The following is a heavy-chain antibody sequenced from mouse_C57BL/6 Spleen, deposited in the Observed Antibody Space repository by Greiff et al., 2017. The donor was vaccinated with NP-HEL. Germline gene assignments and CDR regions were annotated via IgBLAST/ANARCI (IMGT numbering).Heavy chain of an antibody. V-gene: IGHV1-15*01. D-gene: IGHD1-1*01. CDR2: IDPETGGT. CDR3: TRSHGSSYGGFAY. CDR1: GYTFTDYE. Sequence: QVQLQPSGAELVRPGASVTLSCKASGYTFTDYEMHWVKQTPVHGLEWIGAIDPETGGTAYNQKFKGKAILTADKSSSTAYMELRSLTSEDAAVYYCTRSHGSSYGGFAYWGQGTLVTVSA. J-gene: IGHJ3*01.